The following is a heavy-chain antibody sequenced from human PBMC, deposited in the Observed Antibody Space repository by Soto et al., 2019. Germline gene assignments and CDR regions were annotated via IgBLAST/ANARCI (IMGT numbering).Heavy chain of an antibody. V-gene: IGHV3-74*01. J-gene: IGHJ4*02. CDR3: VRTSLVVAAATREDY. Sequence: EVQLVESGGGLVQPGGSLRLSCAASGFTFSSYWMHWVRQAPGKGLVWVSRINSDGSSTSYADSVKGRFTISRDNAKNSLYLQMNRLIAEDTAVYYCVRTSLVVAAATREDYWGQGTLVTVYS. CDR2: INSDGSST. CDR1: GFTFSSYW. D-gene: IGHD2-15*01.